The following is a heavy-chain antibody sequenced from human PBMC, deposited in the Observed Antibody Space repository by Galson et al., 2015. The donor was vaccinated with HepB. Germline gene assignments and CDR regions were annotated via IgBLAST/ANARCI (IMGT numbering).Heavy chain of an antibody. Sequence: SVKVSCKASGGTFSSYAISWVRQAPGQGLEWMGRIIPILGIANYAQKFQGRVTITADKSTSTAYMELSSLISEDTAVYYCAREDSSGLSDYWGQGTLVTVSS. V-gene: IGHV1-69*04. CDR1: GGTFSSYA. D-gene: IGHD6-19*01. J-gene: IGHJ4*02. CDR3: AREDSSGLSDY. CDR2: IIPILGIA.